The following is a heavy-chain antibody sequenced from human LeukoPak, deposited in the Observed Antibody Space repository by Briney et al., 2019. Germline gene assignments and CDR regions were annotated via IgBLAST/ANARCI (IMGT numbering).Heavy chain of an antibody. V-gene: IGHV3-48*01. CDR2: ISSSSSTI. CDR3: SVVGYCSSTSCGSIDY. Sequence: GGSLRLSCAASGFTFSSYSMNWVRQAPGKGLGWVSYISSSSSTIYYADSVKGRFTISRDNAKNSLYLQMNSLRAEDTAVYYCSVVGYCSSTSCGSIDYWGQGTLVTVSS. D-gene: IGHD2-2*01. CDR1: GFTFSSYS. J-gene: IGHJ4*02.